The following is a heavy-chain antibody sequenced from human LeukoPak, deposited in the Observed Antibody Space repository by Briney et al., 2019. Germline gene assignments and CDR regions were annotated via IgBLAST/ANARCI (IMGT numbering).Heavy chain of an antibody. V-gene: IGHV4-39*07. J-gene: IGHJ4*02. D-gene: IGHD6-13*01. CDR1: GGSISSSSYY. Sequence: ASETLSLTCTGSGGSISSSSYYWGWIRQPPGRGLEWIGSIYYSGSTYYNPSLKSRVTISVDTSKNQFSLKLSSVTAADTAVYYCARVRGVSSWYFGRFDYWGQGTLVTVSS. CDR3: ARVRGVSSWYFGRFDY. CDR2: IYYSGST.